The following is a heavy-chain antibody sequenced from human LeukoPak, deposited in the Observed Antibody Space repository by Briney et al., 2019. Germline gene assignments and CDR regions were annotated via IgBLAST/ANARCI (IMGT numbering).Heavy chain of an antibody. CDR2: IIHSGGT. CDR1: GGSFSGYY. J-gene: IGHJ4*02. D-gene: IGHD1-26*01. V-gene: IGHV4-34*01. CDR3: ARGLGGSYYFDH. Sequence: PSETLSLTCAVYGGSFSGYYWSWSRQPPGKGLDWIGEIIHSGGTNYNPSLKRGVTISVGTSKNQFSLNLNSINAADTAVYYCARGLGGSYYFDHWVQGTLATVSS.